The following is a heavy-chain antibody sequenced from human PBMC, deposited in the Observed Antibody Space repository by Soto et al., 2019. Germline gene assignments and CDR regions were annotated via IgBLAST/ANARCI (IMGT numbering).Heavy chain of an antibody. CDR3: AIYSSGWYPLDY. Sequence: ASVKVSCKVSGYTLTELSMHWVRQAPGKGLEWMGGFDPEDGETIYAQKFQGRVTMTEDTSTDTAYMELNSLRAEDTAVYYCAIYSSGWYPLDYWGQGTLVTVSS. J-gene: IGHJ4*02. CDR2: FDPEDGET. V-gene: IGHV1-24*01. D-gene: IGHD6-19*01. CDR1: GYTLTELS.